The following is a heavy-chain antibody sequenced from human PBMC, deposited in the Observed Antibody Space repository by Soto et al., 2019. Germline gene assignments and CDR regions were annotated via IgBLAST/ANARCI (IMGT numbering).Heavy chain of an antibody. CDR1: GFTLSDHY. CDR3: VRATYFSDSSGYTRCLDY. CDR2: SRDKPQGYST. V-gene: IGHV3-72*01. Sequence: PGGSLRLSWSGSGFTLSDHYIDSVREAPGKGLEWVGRSRDKPQGYSTAYAASVKGRFTTSRDESKNSAYLQMNSLKTEDTAVYYCVRATYFSDSSGYTRCLDYWAQGPLVTVS. J-gene: IGHJ4*02. D-gene: IGHD3-22*01.